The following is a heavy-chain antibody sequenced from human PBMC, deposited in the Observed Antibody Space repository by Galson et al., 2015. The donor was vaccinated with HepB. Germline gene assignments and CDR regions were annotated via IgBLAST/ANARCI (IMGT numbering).Heavy chain of an antibody. D-gene: IGHD2-2*01. CDR2: ISSSSSYI. CDR3: ARSPIRVVVPAARYYYYGMDV. V-gene: IGHV3-21*01. CDR1: GFTFSSYS. Sequence: SLRLSCAASGFTFSSYSMNWVRQAPGKGLEWVSSISSSSSYIYYADSVKGRFTISRDNAKNSLYLQMNSLRAEDTAVYYCARSPIRVVVPAARYYYYGMDVWGQGTTVTVSS. J-gene: IGHJ6*02.